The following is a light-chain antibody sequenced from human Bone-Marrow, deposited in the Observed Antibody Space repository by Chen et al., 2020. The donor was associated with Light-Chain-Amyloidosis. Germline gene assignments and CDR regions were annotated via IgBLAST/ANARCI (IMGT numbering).Light chain of an antibody. V-gene: IGLV3-21*02. CDR3: QVWDRSSGRPV. Sequence: SYVLTQPSSVSVATGQTATIACGGNNIGSTSVHWYQQTPGQAPLLVVYDDSDRPSGIPERLSGSNSGNTATLTISRVEAGDEADYYCQVWDRSSGRPVFGGGTKLTVL. CDR1: NIGSTS. CDR2: DDS. J-gene: IGLJ3*02.